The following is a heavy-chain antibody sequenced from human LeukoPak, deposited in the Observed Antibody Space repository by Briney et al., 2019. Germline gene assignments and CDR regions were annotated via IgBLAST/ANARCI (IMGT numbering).Heavy chain of an antibody. CDR2: INAGNGNT. J-gene: IGHJ4*02. CDR3: ARDHGGGSSGGGDY. V-gene: IGHV1-3*01. D-gene: IGHD2-15*01. CDR1: GFIFSSHA. Sequence: PGGSLRLSCAASGFIFSSHAMHWVRQAPGQRLEWMGWINAGNGNTKYSQKFQGRVTITRDTSASTAYMELSSLRSEDTAVYYCARDHGGGSSGGGDYWGQGTLVTVSS.